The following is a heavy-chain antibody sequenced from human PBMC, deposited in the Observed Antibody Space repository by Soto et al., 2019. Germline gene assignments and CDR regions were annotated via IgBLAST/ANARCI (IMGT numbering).Heavy chain of an antibody. D-gene: IGHD2-2*01. V-gene: IGHV3-30-3*01. Sequence: PGGSLRLSCAASGFTFSSYAMHWVRQAPGKGLEWVAVISYDGSNKYYADSVKGRFTISRDNSKNTLYLQMNSLRAEDTAVYYCARTKPNYCSSTSCGMDVWGRGTTVTVSS. CDR2: ISYDGSNK. CDR3: ARTKPNYCSSTSCGMDV. J-gene: IGHJ6*02. CDR1: GFTFSSYA.